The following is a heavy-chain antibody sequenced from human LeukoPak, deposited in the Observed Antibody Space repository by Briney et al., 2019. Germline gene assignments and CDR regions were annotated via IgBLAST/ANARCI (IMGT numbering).Heavy chain of an antibody. CDR3: AKGYWNRAY. V-gene: IGHV3-23*01. D-gene: IGHD1-1*01. J-gene: IGHJ4*02. Sequence: GGSLKLSCVASGFTFSTYAMTWVRQAPVKGLEWVSGISGSGGSTYYADSVKGRFTISRDNSKNTLYLQMNNLRAEDTALYYCAKGYWNRAYWGQGTLVTVSS. CDR1: GFTFSTYA. CDR2: ISGSGGST.